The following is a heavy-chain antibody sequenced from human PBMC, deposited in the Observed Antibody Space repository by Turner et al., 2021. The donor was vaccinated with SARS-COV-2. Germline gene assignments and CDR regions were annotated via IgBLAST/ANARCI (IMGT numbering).Heavy chain of an antibody. CDR1: GFTFSSYG. D-gene: IGHD5-18*01. CDR2: IWYDGSNK. Sequence: QVQLVESGGGVVQPGRSLRLSCAASGFTFSSYGMHGVRQAPGKGLEWVAVIWYDGSNKYYADSVKGRFTISRDNSKNTLYLQMNSLRAEDTAVYYCAREGTAMVQNFDYWGQGTLVTVSS. V-gene: IGHV3-33*01. CDR3: AREGTAMVQNFDY. J-gene: IGHJ4*02.